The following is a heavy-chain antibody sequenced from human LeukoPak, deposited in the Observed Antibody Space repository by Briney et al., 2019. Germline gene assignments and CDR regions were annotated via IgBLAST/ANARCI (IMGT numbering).Heavy chain of an antibody. V-gene: IGHV3-23*01. CDR2: ISEGVST. Sequence: GGSLRLSCAACGFIFSNYAMSWVRQAPGKGLEWVSAISEGVSTYADSVKGRFTISRDNSKNTLYLQMNSLRAADTAVYYCAKDLVRWAFDMWGQGTMVSVSA. J-gene: IGHJ3*02. D-gene: IGHD6-6*01. CDR3: AKDLVRWAFDM. CDR1: GFIFSNYA.